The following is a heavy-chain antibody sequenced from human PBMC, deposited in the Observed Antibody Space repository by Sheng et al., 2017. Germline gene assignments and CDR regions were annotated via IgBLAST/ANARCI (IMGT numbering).Heavy chain of an antibody. CDR1: GFTFSSYA. CDR2: ISYDGSHK. V-gene: IGHV3-30*04. J-gene: IGHJ4*02. D-gene: IGHD6-19*01. Sequence: QVQLVESGGGVVQSGRSLRLSCAASGFTFSSYAMHWVRQAPGKGLEWVAVISYDGSHKYYADSVKGRFTISRDNSKNTLYLQMNSLRAEDTAVYYCARDVAVAGTEGWVDYWGQGTLVTVSS. CDR3: ARDVAVAGTEGWVDY.